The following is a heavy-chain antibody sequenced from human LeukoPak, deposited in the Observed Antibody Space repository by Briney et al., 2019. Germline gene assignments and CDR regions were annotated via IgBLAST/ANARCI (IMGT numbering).Heavy chain of an antibody. Sequence: SETLSLTCSVSGDSGPHYWTWIRQPAGKGLEWIGRISATGSPNYNTSLTSRISMSFDTSKNQISLMLTSVTAADTAFYYCASQTLPGWYFNVWGRGTLVTVSS. CDR3: ASQTLPGWYFNV. V-gene: IGHV4-4*07. J-gene: IGHJ2*01. CDR2: ISATGSP. CDR1: GDSGPHY.